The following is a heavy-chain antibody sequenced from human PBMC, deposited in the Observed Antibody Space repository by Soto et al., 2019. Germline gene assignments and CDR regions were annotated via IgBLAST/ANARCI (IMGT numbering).Heavy chain of an antibody. CDR1: GYTFTGYY. CDR3: ARDRSYGGYYYYGMDV. Sequence: ASVKVSCKASGYTFTGYYMHWVRQAPGQGLEWMGWINPNSGGTNYAQKFQGWVTMTRDTSISTAYMELSRLRSDDTAVYYCARDRSYGGYYYYGMDVWGQGTTVTVSS. D-gene: IGHD4-17*01. CDR2: INPNSGGT. J-gene: IGHJ6*02. V-gene: IGHV1-2*04.